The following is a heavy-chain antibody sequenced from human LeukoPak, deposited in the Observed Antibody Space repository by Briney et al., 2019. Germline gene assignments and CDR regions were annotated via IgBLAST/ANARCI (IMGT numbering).Heavy chain of an antibody. CDR2: INHSGST. CDR1: GGSFSGYY. V-gene: IGHV4-34*01. Sequence: SETLSLTCAVYGGSFSGYYWSWIRQPPGKGLEWIGEINHSGSTNYSPSLKSRVTISVDTSKNQFSLKLSSVTAADTAVYYCAYNDLYYDFWSGYYDYWGQGTLVTVSS. CDR3: AYNDLYYDFWSGYYDY. J-gene: IGHJ4*02. D-gene: IGHD3-3*01.